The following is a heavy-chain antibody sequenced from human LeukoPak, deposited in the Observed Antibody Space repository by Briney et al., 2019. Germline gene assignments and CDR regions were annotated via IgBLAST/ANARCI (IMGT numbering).Heavy chain of an antibody. D-gene: IGHD2-21*01. CDR2: INTDGSST. CDR3: ARGLCGGDCYDY. V-gene: IGHV3-74*01. J-gene: IGHJ4*02. CDR1: GFTFSTYW. Sequence: GGSLRLSCAASGFTFSTYWMHWVRQAPGKGLVWVSHINTDGSSTNYADSVKGRFTISRDNAKNSLDLQMNSLRAEDTAVYYCARGLCGGDCYDYWGQGILVTVSS.